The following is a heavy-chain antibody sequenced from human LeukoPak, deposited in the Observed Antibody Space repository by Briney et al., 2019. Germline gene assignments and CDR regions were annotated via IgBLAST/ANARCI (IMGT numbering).Heavy chain of an antibody. CDR1: GFTFSTYW. V-gene: IGHV3-7*01. Sequence: GGSLRLSCAASGFTFSTYWMRWVRQAPGKGLEGVANIKPDGSEGYCMGSVKGRFTISRDNAKNSLYLQMNSLRAEDTAVYYCARGDFDDSGDYVDAFEFWGQGTMVTVSA. D-gene: IGHD4-17*01. CDR2: IKPDGSEG. J-gene: IGHJ3*01. CDR3: ARGDFDDSGDYVDAFEF.